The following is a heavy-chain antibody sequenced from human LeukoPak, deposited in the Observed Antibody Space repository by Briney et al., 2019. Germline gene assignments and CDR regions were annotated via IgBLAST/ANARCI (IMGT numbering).Heavy chain of an antibody. Sequence: GASVKVSCKASGYTFTGYSMHWVRQAPGQGLEWMGWINPNSGGTNYAQKFQGRVTMTRDTSISTAYMELSRLRSDDTAVYYCARDYYDSSGYYSYFDYWGQGTLVTVSS. CDR1: GYTFTGYS. V-gene: IGHV1-2*02. D-gene: IGHD3-22*01. CDR3: ARDYYDSSGYYSYFDY. J-gene: IGHJ4*02. CDR2: INPNSGGT.